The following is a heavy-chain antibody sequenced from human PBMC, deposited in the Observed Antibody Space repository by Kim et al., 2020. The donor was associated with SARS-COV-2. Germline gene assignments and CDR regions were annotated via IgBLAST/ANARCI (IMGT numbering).Heavy chain of an antibody. CDR3: SKGGQGTIDWFDP. CDR2: ISDSGRRT. CDR1: GFTFSTYA. D-gene: IGHD3-3*01. V-gene: IGHV3-23*01. Sequence: GGSLRLSCAASGFTFSTYAMSWVRQAPGKGLEWVSVISDSGRRTYYGDSVKGRFTISRDNSKNTLYLQMNSLRDEDTAVYYCSKGGQGTIDWFDPWGQGTLVTVSS. J-gene: IGHJ5*02.